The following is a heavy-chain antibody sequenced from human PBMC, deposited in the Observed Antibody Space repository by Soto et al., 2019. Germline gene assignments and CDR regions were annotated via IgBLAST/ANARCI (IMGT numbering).Heavy chain of an antibody. J-gene: IGHJ4*02. V-gene: IGHV3-33*01. D-gene: IGHD3-22*01. CDR1: GFTFSSYG. CDR3: ARDYDIRGYPIYYFDY. Sequence: QVQLVESGGGVVQPGRSLRLSCAASGFTFSSYGMHWVRQAPGKGLEWVAVIWYDGSNKYYADSVKGRFTISRDNSKNTLYLHMNSLRAEDTAVYYCARDYDIRGYPIYYFDYWGQGTLVTVSS. CDR2: IWYDGSNK.